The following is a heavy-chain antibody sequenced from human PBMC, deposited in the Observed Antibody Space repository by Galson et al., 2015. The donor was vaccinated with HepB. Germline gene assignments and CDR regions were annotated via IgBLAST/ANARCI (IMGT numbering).Heavy chain of an antibody. D-gene: IGHD3-10*01. J-gene: IGHJ5*02. CDR1: GYIFSNYA. Sequence: SVKVSCKASGYIFSNYAMNWVRQTPGQGLEWMGWINTNTGNPTYAQGFAGRFVFSLDTSVTTTYLQISSLKAEDTAVYYCARTPFYASGGYSNAWFDPWGQGTLVTVSS. CDR3: ARTPFYASGGYSNAWFDP. V-gene: IGHV7-4-1*02. CDR2: INTNTGNP.